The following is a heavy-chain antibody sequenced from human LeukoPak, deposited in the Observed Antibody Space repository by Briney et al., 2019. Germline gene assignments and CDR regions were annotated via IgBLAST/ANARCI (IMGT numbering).Heavy chain of an antibody. CDR2: ISSSSSYI. Sequence: GGSLRLSCAASGFTFSSYSMNWVRQAPGKGLEWVSSISSSSSYIYYADSVKGRFTISRDNAKNSLYLQMNSLRAEDTAVYYCARDGGDFWSGLFDYWGQGTLVTVSS. D-gene: IGHD3-3*01. V-gene: IGHV3-21*01. CDR1: GFTFSSYS. CDR3: ARDGGDFWSGLFDY. J-gene: IGHJ4*02.